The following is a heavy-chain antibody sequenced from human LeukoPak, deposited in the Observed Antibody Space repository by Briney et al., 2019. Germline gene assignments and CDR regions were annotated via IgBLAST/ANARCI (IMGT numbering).Heavy chain of an antibody. CDR2: IYYSGST. V-gene: IGHV4-59*01. CDR3: ATSHCSSTSCYGFPYYYYYYYMDV. CDR1: GGSISSYY. Sequence: SETLSLTCTVSGGSISSYYWSWIRQPPGKGLEWIGYIYYSGSTNYNPSLKSRVTISVDTSKNQFSLKLSSVTAADTAVYYCATSHCSSTSCYGFPYYYYYYYMDVWGKGTTVTISS. J-gene: IGHJ6*03. D-gene: IGHD2-2*01.